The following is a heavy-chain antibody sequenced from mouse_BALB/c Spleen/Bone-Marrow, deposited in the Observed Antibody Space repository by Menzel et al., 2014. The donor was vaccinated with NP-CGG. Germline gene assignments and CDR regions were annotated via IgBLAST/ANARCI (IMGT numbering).Heavy chain of an antibody. V-gene: IGHV1-84*02. J-gene: IGHJ1*01. D-gene: IGHD2-14*01. CDR2: IYPGSGNT. CDR3: ARRRYDVGYFDV. Sequence: QQPGQGLEWIGWIYPGSGNTKYNEKFKGKATLTVDTSSSTAYMHLSSLTSEDTAVYFCARRRYDVGYFDVWGAGTTVTVSS.